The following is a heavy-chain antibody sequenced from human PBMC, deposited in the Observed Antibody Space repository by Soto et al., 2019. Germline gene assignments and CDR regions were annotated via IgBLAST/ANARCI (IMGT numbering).Heavy chain of an antibody. CDR3: ARTVEDIYYGSGSYYNAKNWFDP. Sequence: SETLSLTCTVSGGSIISGDYYWSWIRQPPGKGLEWIGYIYYSGSTYYNPSLKSRVTISVDTSKNQFSLKLSSVTAADTAVYYCARTVEDIYYGSGSYYNAKNWFDPWGQGTLVTVSS. CDR1: GGSIISGDYY. CDR2: IYYSGST. V-gene: IGHV4-30-4*01. J-gene: IGHJ5*02. D-gene: IGHD3-10*01.